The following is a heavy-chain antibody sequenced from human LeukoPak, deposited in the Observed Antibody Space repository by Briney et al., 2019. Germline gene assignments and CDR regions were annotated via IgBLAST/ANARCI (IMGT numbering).Heavy chain of an antibody. CDR3: ARVNSRGPYYYYYGMDV. J-gene: IGHJ6*02. Sequence: ASVKVSCKASGYTFTSYAMHWVRQAPGQRLEWMGWINAGNGNTKYSQKFQGRVTITRDTSASTAYVELSSLRSEDTAVYYCARVNSRGPYYYYYGMDVWGQGTTVTVSS. D-gene: IGHD6-13*01. V-gene: IGHV1-3*01. CDR1: GYTFTSYA. CDR2: INAGNGNT.